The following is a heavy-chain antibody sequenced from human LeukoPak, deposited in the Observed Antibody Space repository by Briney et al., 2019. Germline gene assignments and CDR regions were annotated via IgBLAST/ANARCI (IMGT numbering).Heavy chain of an antibody. D-gene: IGHD6-13*01. CDR2: ISYDGSNK. J-gene: IGHJ4*02. Sequence: GGSLRLSCAASGFTFSSYAMHWVRQAPGKGLEWVAVISYDGSNKYYADSVKGRFTISRDNSKNTLYLQMNSLRAEDTAVYYCARDVTTRWYALDYWGQGTLVTVSS. CDR3: ARDVTTRWYALDY. CDR1: GFTFSSYA. V-gene: IGHV3-30-3*01.